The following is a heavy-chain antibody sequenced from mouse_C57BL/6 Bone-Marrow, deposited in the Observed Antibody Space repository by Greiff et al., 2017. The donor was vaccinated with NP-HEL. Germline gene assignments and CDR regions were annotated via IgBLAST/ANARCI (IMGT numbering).Heavy chain of an antibody. Sequence: VQLQESGAELVRPGASVTLSCKASGYTFTDYEMHWVKQTPVHGLEWIGAIDPETGGTAYNQKFKGKAILTADKSSSTAYMELRSLTSADSAVYYGARGSDNFDYWGQGTILTVSS. V-gene: IGHV1-15*01. CDR2: IDPETGGT. J-gene: IGHJ2*01. CDR1: GYTFTDYE. CDR3: ARGSDNFDY.